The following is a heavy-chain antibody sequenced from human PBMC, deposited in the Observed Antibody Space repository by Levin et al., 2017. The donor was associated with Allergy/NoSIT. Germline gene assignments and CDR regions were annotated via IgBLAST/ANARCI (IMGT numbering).Heavy chain of an antibody. CDR2: ISYDGSNK. CDR1: GFTFSSYA. D-gene: IGHD2-15*01. Sequence: GESLKISCAASGFTFSSYAMHWVRQAPGKGLEWVAVISYDGSNKYYADSVKGRFTISRDNSKNTLYLQMNSLRAEDTAVYYCARDRVVGRYSCFDYWGQGTLVTVSS. J-gene: IGHJ4*02. V-gene: IGHV3-30-3*01. CDR3: ARDRVVGRYSCFDY.